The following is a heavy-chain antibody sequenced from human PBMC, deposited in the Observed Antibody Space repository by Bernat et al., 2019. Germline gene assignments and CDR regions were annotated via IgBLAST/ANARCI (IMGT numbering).Heavy chain of an antibody. CDR3: ARYHGCSGATCPGDGFDI. J-gene: IGHJ3*02. CDR2: ISPYNDNT. D-gene: IGHD2-15*01. CDR1: GYTFTSYG. V-gene: IGHV1-18*01. Sequence: QVELVQSGAEVEKPGASVKVSCKASGYTFTSYGITWVRQAPGQGLEWMGWISPYNDNTEYSQKFQGRVSMTTDTSTSTAYMEVRRLRSDDTAVYYCARYHGCSGATCPGDGFDIWGQGTMVTVSS.